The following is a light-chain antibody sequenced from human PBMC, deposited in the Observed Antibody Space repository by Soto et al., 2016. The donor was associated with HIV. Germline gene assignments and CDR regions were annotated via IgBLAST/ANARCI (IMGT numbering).Light chain of an antibody. Sequence: DIQMTQSPSSLSASVGDRVTISCRASQGISNFLAWFQQRPGKVPNLLIYAVSTLQSGVSSRFSGSGSGTDFSLTISNLQPEDAATYYCQTYGSGWTFGPGTKVDIK. V-gene: IGKV1-27*01. CDR3: QTYGSGWT. J-gene: IGKJ3*01. CDR2: AVS. CDR1: QGISNF.